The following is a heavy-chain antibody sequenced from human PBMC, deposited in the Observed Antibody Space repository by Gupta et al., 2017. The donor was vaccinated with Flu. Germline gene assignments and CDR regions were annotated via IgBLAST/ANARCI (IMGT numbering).Heavy chain of an antibody. CDR1: GFSFKNYW. CDR3: VRRDYFDD. V-gene: IGHV3-74*01. Sequence: EVQLVESGGGLVQPGGSLRPPCAASGFSFKNYWMHWVRQAPGKGLVWVSRIRTDGTTTNYADSVRGRFTISRDNVRDTLYLQMNSLRVEDTAVYYCVRRDYFDDWGQGTLVTVSS. J-gene: IGHJ4*02. CDR2: IRTDGTTT.